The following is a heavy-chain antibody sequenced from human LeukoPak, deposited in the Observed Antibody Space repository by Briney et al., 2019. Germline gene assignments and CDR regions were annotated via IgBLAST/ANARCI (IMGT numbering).Heavy chain of an antibody. CDR2: IWYDRSNN. V-gene: IGHV3-33*06. CDR3: AKDKGLISGKYYFDY. CDR1: GLTFSDYA. J-gene: IGHJ4*02. Sequence: PLRSLRLSRAPSGLTFSDYAIDSVSQAPRKRLERVGVIWYDRSNNYHADSVKGRFTISRDNSNNMVYLQMNSLRSEDTAVYYCAKDKGLISGKYYFDYWGQGALVTVPS. D-gene: IGHD1-26*01.